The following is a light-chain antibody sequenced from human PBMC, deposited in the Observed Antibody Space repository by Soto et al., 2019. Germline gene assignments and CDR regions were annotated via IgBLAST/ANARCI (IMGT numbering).Light chain of an antibody. CDR3: KSYAGSNTYV. V-gene: IGLV2-8*01. Sequence: QSALTQPPSASGSPGQSVTISCTGTKNDIGVYDFVSWYQHHPGKAPRLIIYEVVQRPSGVPDRFSGSKSGNTASLTVSGLQAADEADYFCKSYAGSNTYVLGSAKKATV. J-gene: IGLJ1*01. CDR1: KNDIGVYDF. CDR2: EVV.